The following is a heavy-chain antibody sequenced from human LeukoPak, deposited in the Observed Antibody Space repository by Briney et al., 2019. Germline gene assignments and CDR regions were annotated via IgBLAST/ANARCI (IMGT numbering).Heavy chain of an antibody. CDR3: AKDIAVAPTSGTCFEY. CDR1: GFTFDDYA. J-gene: IGHJ4*02. Sequence: GGSLRLSCAASGFTFDDYAMHWVRQAPGKGLEWVSGISWNSVTIDYADSVKGRFTISRDNAKNSLYLQTNSLKTEDTALYYCAKDIAVAPTSGTCFEYWGQGTLVSVSS. D-gene: IGHD6-19*01. V-gene: IGHV3-9*01. CDR2: ISWNSVTI.